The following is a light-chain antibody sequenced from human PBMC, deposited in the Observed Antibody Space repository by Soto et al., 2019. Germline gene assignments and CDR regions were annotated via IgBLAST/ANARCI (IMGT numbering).Light chain of an antibody. CDR2: SNN. V-gene: IGLV1-44*01. CDR1: SSNIGSNA. Sequence: QSVLPQPPSTSGTPGQRVTISCSGSSSNIGSNAVHWYQQLPGAAPKLLIYSNNQRPSGVPDRFSGSKSGTSASLAISRLQSEDEADYYCAAWDDSLNGHSVFGSGTKVTVL. CDR3: AAWDDSLNGHSV. J-gene: IGLJ1*01.